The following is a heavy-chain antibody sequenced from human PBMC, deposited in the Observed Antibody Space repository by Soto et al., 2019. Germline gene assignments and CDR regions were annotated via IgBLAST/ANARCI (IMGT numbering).Heavy chain of an antibody. CDR3: AAFLGAYWYFDL. CDR1: GGSISSGDYY. D-gene: IGHD1-26*01. Sequence: PSETLSLTCTVSGGSISSGDYYWSWIRQPPGKGLEWIGYIYSSGSTYYNPSLKSRVTISVDTSKNQCSLKLNSVTAADTAVYYCAAFLGAYWYFDLWGRGTLVTVSS. CDR2: IYSSGST. J-gene: IGHJ2*01. V-gene: IGHV4-30-4*01.